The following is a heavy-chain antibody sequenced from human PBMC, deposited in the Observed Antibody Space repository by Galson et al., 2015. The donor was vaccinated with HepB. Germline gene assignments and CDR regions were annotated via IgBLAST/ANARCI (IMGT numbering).Heavy chain of an antibody. D-gene: IGHD3-22*01. CDR1: GFSLSTSGVG. V-gene: IGHV2-5*01. J-gene: IGHJ4*02. Sequence: PALVKPTQTLTLTCTFSGFSLSTSGVGAGWIRQPPGEALEWLALIYWNDDKRYSPSLNSRLNITRDTSKNQVVLTMTNVDPVDTATYYCAHRIYDSSGERFDYWGQGTLVTVSS. CDR3: AHRIYDSSGERFDY. CDR2: IYWNDDK.